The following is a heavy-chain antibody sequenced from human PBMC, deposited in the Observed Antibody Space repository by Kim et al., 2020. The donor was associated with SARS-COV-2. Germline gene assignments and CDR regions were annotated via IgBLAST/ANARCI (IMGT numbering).Heavy chain of an antibody. D-gene: IGHD4-4*01. J-gene: IGHJ4*02. V-gene: IGHV4-59*01. Sequence: NPSPQSRVTISVDTSKNQFSLTLSSVTAADTAVYYCAREIYSNYAYHLDYWGQGTLVTVSS. CDR3: AREIYSNYAYHLDY.